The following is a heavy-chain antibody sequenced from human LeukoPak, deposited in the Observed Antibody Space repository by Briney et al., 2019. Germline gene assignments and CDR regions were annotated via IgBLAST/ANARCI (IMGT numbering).Heavy chain of an antibody. CDR1: GFTFSSYA. V-gene: IGHV3-23*01. D-gene: IGHD4/OR15-4a*01. CDR2: SGSGGDT. J-gene: IGHJ4*02. Sequence: GGSLRLSCAASGFTFSSYAMNWVRQAPGKGLEWVSISGSGGDTYYADSVKGRFTISRDNSKNTLYLQMNSLRAEDTTVYYCAKARGATYGTYYFDYWGQGTLVTVSS. CDR3: AKARGATYGTYYFDY.